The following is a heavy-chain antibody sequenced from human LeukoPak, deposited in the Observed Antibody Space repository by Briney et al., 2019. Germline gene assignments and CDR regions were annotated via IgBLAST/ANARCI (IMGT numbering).Heavy chain of an antibody. D-gene: IGHD6-13*01. CDR3: ARDPSIAAAGTWWFDP. J-gene: IGHJ5*02. Sequence: PGGSLTLSCAASGFTFSSYAMHWVRQPPGKGLEWVAVISYDGSNKYYADSVKGRFTISRDNFKNTLYLQMNSLRADDTAVYYCARDPSIAAAGTWWFDPWRQGSLVTVSS. CDR1: GFTFSSYA. CDR2: ISYDGSNK. V-gene: IGHV3-30*04.